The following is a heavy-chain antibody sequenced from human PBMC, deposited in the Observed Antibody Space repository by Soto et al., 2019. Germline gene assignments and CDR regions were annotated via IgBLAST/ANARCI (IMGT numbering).Heavy chain of an antibody. CDR3: ARDSWAVAEPYYFDD. V-gene: IGHV4-61*01. CDR2: IYYSGST. D-gene: IGHD6-19*01. J-gene: IGHJ4*02. CDR1: GGSVSSGSYY. Sequence: QVQLQESGPGLVKPSETLSLTCIVSGGSVSSGSYYWSWIRQPPGKGLEWIGYIYYSGSTNYNPSLKSRVTISVDTSKNRFSLKLSSVTAADTAVYYCARDSWAVAEPYYFDDWGQGTLVTVSS.